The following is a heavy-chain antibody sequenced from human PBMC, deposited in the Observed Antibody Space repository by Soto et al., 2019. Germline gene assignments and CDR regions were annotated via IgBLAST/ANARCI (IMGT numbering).Heavy chain of an antibody. CDR2: IKSKTDGGKT. CDR1: GFTFSNAW. J-gene: IGHJ4*02. V-gene: IGHV3-15*07. D-gene: IGHD3-22*01. CDR3: TGPYYYDSSGSDY. Sequence: GGSLRLSCAASGFTFSNAWMNWVRQAPGKGLEWVGRIKSKTDGGKTGYTAPGKGSFTISRDDSKNTLYLQMNSLKTEGTAVYYCTGPYYYDSSGSDYWGQGTLVTVSS.